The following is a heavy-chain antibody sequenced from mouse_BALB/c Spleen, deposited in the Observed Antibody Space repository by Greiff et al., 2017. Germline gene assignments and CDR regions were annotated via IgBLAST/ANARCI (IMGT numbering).Heavy chain of an antibody. J-gene: IGHJ1*01. CDR3: TRGGLPWYFDV. V-gene: IGHV1S56*01. D-gene: IGHD2-4*01. CDR2: IYPGNVNT. Sequence: VQLQQSGPELVKPGASVRISCKASGYTFTSYYIHWVKQRPGQGLEWIGWIYPGNVNTKYNEKFKSKATLTVDKSSSTAYMQLSSLTSEDSAVYYCTRGGLPWYFDVWGAGTTVTVSS. CDR1: GYTFTSYY.